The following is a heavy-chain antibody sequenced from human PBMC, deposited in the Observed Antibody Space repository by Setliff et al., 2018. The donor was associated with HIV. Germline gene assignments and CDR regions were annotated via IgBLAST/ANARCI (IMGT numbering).Heavy chain of an antibody. J-gene: IGHJ4*02. Sequence: ASVKVSCKASGYTFTGYYMHWVRQAPGQGPEWMGMINPRGGNTTYAQKFQGRVTMTRDTSTSTVYMYLSSLRSEDTAVYYCAREGRLQFVEWFLAFDYWGRGTLVTVSS. D-gene: IGHD3-3*01. CDR2: INPRGGNT. V-gene: IGHV1-46*01. CDR1: GYTFTGYY. CDR3: AREGRLQFVEWFLAFDY.